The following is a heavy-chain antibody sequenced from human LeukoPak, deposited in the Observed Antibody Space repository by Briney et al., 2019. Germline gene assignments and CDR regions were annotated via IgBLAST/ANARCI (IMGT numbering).Heavy chain of an antibody. V-gene: IGHV4-59*01. CDR1: GGSISSYY. Sequence: SETLSLTCTVSGGSISSYYWSWIRQPPGKELEWIGYIYYSGSTNYNPSLKSRVTISVDTSKNQFSLKLSSVTAADTAVYYCARVRGDFWSGHMLPDDAFDIWGQGTMVTVSS. CDR3: ARVRGDFWSGHMLPDDAFDI. CDR2: IYYSGST. D-gene: IGHD3-3*01. J-gene: IGHJ3*02.